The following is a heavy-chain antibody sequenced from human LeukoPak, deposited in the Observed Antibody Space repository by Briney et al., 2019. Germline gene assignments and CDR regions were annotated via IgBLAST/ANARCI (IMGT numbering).Heavy chain of an antibody. CDR3: GRGGIAAAASGIDY. CDR2: IYYSGST. CDR1: GGSISSSSYY. V-gene: IGHV4-39*07. D-gene: IGHD6-13*01. J-gene: IGHJ4*01. Sequence: SSETLSLTCTVSGGSISSSSYYWGWIRQPPGKGLEWIGTIYYSGSTYYNPSLKSRVTISVDRSKNQFSLNLSSVTAADTAVYYCGRGGIAAAASGIDYWGQGTLVAVSS.